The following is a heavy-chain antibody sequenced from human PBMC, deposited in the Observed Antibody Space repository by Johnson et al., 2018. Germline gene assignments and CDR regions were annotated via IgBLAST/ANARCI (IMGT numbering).Heavy chain of an antibody. D-gene: IGHD3-10*01. J-gene: IGHJ4*02. CDR3: VREGGSGSLGGD. CDR1: GFAFSSYG. CDR2: ISFDGSKK. Sequence: VQLLESGGRVVQPGNYLRLSCGASGFAFSSYGMHWVRQAPDKGLEWVAVISFDGSKKYYGDSVKGRFTISRDTSKKTVYLQMTSLRAEDTAIYYCVREGGSGSLGGDWGQGTRVTVS. V-gene: IGHV3-30*03.